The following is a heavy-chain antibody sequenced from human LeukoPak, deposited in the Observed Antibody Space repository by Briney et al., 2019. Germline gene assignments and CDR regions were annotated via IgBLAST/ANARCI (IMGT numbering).Heavy chain of an antibody. V-gene: IGHV4-61*02. CDR2: IYTSGST. CDR1: GGSISSGSYY. J-gene: IGHJ5*02. D-gene: IGHD3-22*01. Sequence: SQTLSLTCTVSGGSISSGSYYWSWIRQPAGKGLEWLGRIYTSGSTNYNPSLKSRVTISVDTSKNQFSLKLSSVTAADTAVYYCARGIGDYYDSSGTPRRAFDPWGQGTLVTVSS. CDR3: ARGIGDYYDSSGTPRRAFDP.